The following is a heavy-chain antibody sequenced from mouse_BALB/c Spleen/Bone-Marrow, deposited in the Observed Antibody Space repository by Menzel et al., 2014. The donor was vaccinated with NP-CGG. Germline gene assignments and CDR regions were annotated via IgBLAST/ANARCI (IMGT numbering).Heavy chain of an antibody. J-gene: IGHJ3*01. V-gene: IGHV1S81*02. CDR2: INPSNGGT. CDR1: GYTFTSYY. CDR3: TRSAGTGFAY. D-gene: IGHD3-3*01. Sequence: QVQLKESGAELVKPGASVKLSCKASGYTFTSYYMFWVKQRPGQGLEWIGGINPSNGGTVFNEKFKSKVTLTVDKSSSTAYMQLSGLTSEDSAVYYCTRSAGTGFAYWGQGTLVTVSA.